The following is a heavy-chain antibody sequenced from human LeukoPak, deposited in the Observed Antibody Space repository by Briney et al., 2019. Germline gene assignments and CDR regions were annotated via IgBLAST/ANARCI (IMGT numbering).Heavy chain of an antibody. V-gene: IGHV4-61*02. Sequence: SQTLSLTCIVSGDSISSGSYSWTWLPQPDGKGLEWIGRIHTSGNTNYSPSIKSRVTISRDTSKNPFSLRLTSVTAADTAVYYCVRDWNGDYFDYWGQGTLVTVSS. CDR2: IHTSGNT. CDR1: GDSISSGSYS. D-gene: IGHD1-1*01. CDR3: VRDWNGDYFDY. J-gene: IGHJ4*02.